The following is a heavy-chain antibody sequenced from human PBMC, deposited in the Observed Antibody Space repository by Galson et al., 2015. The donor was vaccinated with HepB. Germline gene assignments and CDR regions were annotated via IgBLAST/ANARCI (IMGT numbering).Heavy chain of an antibody. CDR2: IIPIFGTA. CDR3: AKESTDCSSSSCHLDY. Sequence: SVKVSCKASGGTFSSYAISWVRQAPGQGLEWMGGIIPIFGTANYAQKFQGRVTITADESTSTAYMELSRLRSDDTAVYYCAKESTDCSSSSCHLDYWGQGTLVTVSS. CDR1: GGTFSSYA. V-gene: IGHV1-69*13. J-gene: IGHJ4*02. D-gene: IGHD2-15*01.